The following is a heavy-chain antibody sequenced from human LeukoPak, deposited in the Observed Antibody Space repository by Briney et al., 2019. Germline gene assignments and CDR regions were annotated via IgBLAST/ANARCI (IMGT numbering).Heavy chain of an antibody. Sequence: GGSLRLSCAASGFTFSSYAMSWVRQAPGKGLEWVSAISGSGGSTYYADSVKGRFTISRDNSKNTLYLQMNSLRAEDTAVYYCAKGDCSSTGCSGDYFDYWGQGTLVTVSS. V-gene: IGHV3-23*01. CDR3: AKGDCSSTGCSGDYFDY. CDR2: ISGSGGST. D-gene: IGHD2-2*01. CDR1: GFTFSSYA. J-gene: IGHJ4*02.